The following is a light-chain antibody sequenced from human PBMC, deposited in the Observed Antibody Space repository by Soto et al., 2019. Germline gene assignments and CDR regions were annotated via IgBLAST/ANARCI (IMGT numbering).Light chain of an antibody. J-gene: IGLJ3*02. V-gene: IGLV2-14*01. Sequence: QSVLTQPASVSGSPGQSITISCTGTSSDVGGYNYVSWYQQHPGKAPKLMIYEVSKRPSGVSNRFSGSKSGNTASLTISGLQADDEADYYCSSYTSSSTLWVFGGGTKLTVL. CDR2: EVS. CDR1: SSDVGGYNY. CDR3: SSYTSSSTLWV.